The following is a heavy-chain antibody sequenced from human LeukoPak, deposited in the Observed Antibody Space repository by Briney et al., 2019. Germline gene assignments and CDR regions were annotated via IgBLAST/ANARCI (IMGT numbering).Heavy chain of an antibody. CDR3: ARGYCSSVSCPEAPFDI. V-gene: IGHV3-23*01. D-gene: IGHD2-2*01. Sequence: GTSLRLSCVASGFTFTNYAMSWVRQAPGKGLEWVSAITGSDGSSYYADSVKGRFTISRDNAKNTLYLQMKSLRVEDTAVYYCARGYCSSVSCPEAPFDIWGQGTMVTVSS. J-gene: IGHJ3*02. CDR1: GFTFTNYA. CDR2: ITGSDGSS.